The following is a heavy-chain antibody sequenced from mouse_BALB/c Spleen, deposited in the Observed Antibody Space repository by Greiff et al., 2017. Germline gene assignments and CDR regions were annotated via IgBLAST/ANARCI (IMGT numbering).Heavy chain of an antibody. V-gene: IGHV3-2*02. J-gene: IGHJ4*01. CDR1: GYSITSDYA. D-gene: IGHD2-1*01. Sequence: VQLQQSGPGLVKPSQSLSLTCTVTGYSITSDYAWNWIRQFPGNKLEWMGYISYSGSTSYNPSLKSRISITRDTSKNQFFLQLNSVTTEDTATYYCARYGNSPHYYAMDYWGQGTSVTVSS. CDR2: ISYSGST. CDR3: ARYGNSPHYYAMDY.